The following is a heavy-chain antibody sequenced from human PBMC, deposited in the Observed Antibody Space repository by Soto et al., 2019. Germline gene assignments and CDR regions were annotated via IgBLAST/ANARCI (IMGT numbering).Heavy chain of an antibody. V-gene: IGHV2-5*02. CDR1: GFSFTTDGMG. Sequence: QITLKESGPTLVKPTQTLTLTCTFSGFSFTTDGMGVGWIRQPPGKALEWLALIYWDDDKRYSPSLKSRLTITKDPSRNQXVLTXXXXXXXXXXXXXXXXXXXXXXXXXYXXDYWGQGTLVTV. CDR3: XXXXXXXXXXXYXXDY. CDR2: IYWDDDK. J-gene: IGHJ4*02.